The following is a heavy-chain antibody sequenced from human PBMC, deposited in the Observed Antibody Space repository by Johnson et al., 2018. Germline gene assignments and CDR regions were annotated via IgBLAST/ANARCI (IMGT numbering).Heavy chain of an antibody. CDR2: IIPIFGTT. D-gene: IGHD3-22*01. J-gene: IGHJ3*02. CDR1: GGTFSSYA. Sequence: QLVQSVAEVKKPGSSVKVSCKASGGTFSSYAISWVRQAPGQGLEWMGGIIPIFGTTNYAQKFQGRVTITAAESTSTAYMELSSLRSEETAVYYCARDTYYYDSSGYYIGCDAFDIWGQGTMVTVSS. CDR3: ARDTYYYDSSGYYIGCDAFDI. V-gene: IGHV1-69*01.